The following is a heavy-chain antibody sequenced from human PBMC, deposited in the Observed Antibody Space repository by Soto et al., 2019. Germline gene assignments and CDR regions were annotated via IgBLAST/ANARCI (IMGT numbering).Heavy chain of an antibody. CDR1: GDSVSSNSAA. CDR3: ARRKGNYYYYYGMDV. V-gene: IGHV6-1*01. Sequence: PSQTLSLTCAISGDSVSSNSAAWNWIRQSQSRGLEWMGRAYYRSQWYYDSAVSVRSRITVIPDTSKNQFSLQLNSVTPEDTAVYYCARRKGNYYYYYGMDVWGQGTTVTVSS. J-gene: IGHJ6*02. CDR2: AYYRSQWYY.